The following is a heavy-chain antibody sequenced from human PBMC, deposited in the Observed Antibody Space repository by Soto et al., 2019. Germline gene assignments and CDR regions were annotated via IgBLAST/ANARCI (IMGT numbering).Heavy chain of an antibody. J-gene: IGHJ4*02. CDR1: GFMFTSSA. Sequence: SVKVSCKTSGFMFTSSAVQWVRQARGQRLEWIGWLVVGSGNTHYAQNFQERVTLTRDMSTGTAYMELSSLRSEDTAVYYCAAVPVLLVLKWLPACLDYWGQGTLVTVSS. V-gene: IGHV1-58*01. CDR3: AAVPVLLVLKWLPACLDY. CDR2: LVVGSGNT. D-gene: IGHD3-3*01.